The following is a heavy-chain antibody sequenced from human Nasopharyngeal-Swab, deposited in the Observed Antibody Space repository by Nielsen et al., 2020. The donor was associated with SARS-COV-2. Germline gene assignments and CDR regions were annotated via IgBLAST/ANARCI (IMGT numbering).Heavy chain of an antibody. J-gene: IGHJ4*02. CDR2: IYYSGST. Sequence: WIRQPPGKGLEWIGYIYYSGSTYYNPSLKSQVTISVDTSKNQFSLKLSSVTAADTAVYYCARGAIDYYDSSGYGDWGQGTLVTVSS. V-gene: IGHV4-31*01. D-gene: IGHD3-22*01. CDR3: ARGAIDYYDSSGYGD.